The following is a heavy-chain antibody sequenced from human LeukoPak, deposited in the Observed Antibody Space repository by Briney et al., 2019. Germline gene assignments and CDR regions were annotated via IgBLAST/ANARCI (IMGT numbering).Heavy chain of an antibody. D-gene: IGHD2-2*01. J-gene: IGHJ4*02. V-gene: IGHV1-2*06. CDR1: GYTFTGYH. CDR3: ARDYCSSTSCLFGY. Sequence: ASVKVSCKASGYTFTGYHMHWVRQAPGQGLEWMGRINPNSGDTNYAQKFQGRVAMTRDTSISTAFMELTRLRSDDTAVYYCARDYCSSTSCLFGYWGQGTLVTVSS. CDR2: INPNSGDT.